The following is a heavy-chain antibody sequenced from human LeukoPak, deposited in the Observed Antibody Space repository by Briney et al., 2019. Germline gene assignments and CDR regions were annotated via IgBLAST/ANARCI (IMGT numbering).Heavy chain of an antibody. Sequence: SETLSLTCGVYGGSLSGYYWSWIRQSPGKGLGWIGEINHSGGTYYSPSLKSRVTISAETSKKQFSLKLRCVTAGDRAVYYCAGKGGGQLVKTRRWFDPWGQGTLVTVSS. CDR3: AGKGGGQLVKTRRWFDP. V-gene: IGHV4-34*01. CDR2: INHSGGT. J-gene: IGHJ5*02. D-gene: IGHD6-13*01. CDR1: GGSLSGYY.